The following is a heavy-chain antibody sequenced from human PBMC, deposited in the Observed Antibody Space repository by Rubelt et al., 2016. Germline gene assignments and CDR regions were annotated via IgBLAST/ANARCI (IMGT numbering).Heavy chain of an antibody. V-gene: IGHV4-34*01. CDR3: ARRITMVRGSFWFDP. D-gene: IGHD3-10*01. CDR1: GGSFSGYY. CDR2: INHSGST. J-gene: IGHJ5*02. Sequence: QVQLQQWGAGLLKPSETLSLTCAVYGGSFSGYYWSWIRQPPGKGLEWIGEINHSGSTNYNPSLKSRVTISVDTAKNQFSLKLSSVTAADTAVYYCARRITMVRGSFWFDPWGQGTLVTVSS.